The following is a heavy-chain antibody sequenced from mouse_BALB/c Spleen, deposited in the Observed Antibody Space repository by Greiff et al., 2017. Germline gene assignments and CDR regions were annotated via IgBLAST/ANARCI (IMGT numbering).Heavy chain of an antibody. Sequence: EVHLVESGGGLVKPGGSLKLSCAASGFAFSSYDMSWVRQTPEKRLEWVAYISSGGGSTYYPDTVKGRFTISRDNAKNTLYLQMSSLKSEDTAMYYCARQGIYYGYDWFAYWGQGTLVTVSA. CDR3: ARQGIYYGYDWFAY. V-gene: IGHV5-12-1*01. CDR1: GFAFSSYD. D-gene: IGHD2-2*01. J-gene: IGHJ3*01. CDR2: ISSGGGST.